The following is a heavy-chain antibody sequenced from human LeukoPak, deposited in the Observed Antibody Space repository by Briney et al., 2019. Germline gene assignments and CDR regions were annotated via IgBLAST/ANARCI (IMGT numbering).Heavy chain of an antibody. Sequence: PGGSLRLSCAASGFTFSSYGMHWVRQAPGKGLEWVAVIWYDGSNKCYADSVKGRFTISRDNSKNTLYLQMNSLRAEDTAVYYCAKDAGSSSASWFDPWGQGTLVTVSS. CDR1: GFTFSSYG. D-gene: IGHD6-19*01. V-gene: IGHV3-33*06. CDR3: AKDAGSSSASWFDP. J-gene: IGHJ5*02. CDR2: IWYDGSNK.